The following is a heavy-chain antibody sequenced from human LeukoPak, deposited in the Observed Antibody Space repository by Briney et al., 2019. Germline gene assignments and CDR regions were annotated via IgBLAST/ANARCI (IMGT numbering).Heavy chain of an antibody. CDR1: GGTFSSYA. CDR3: ARTGGDYYYGSGSYRLDY. V-gene: IGHV1-69*05. J-gene: IGHJ4*02. Sequence: SVKVSCKASGGTFSSYAISWVRQAPGQGLEWMGRIIPIFGTANYAQKFQGRVTITTDESTSTAYMELSSLRSEDTAVYYCARTGGDYYYGSGSYRLDYWGQGTLVTVSS. D-gene: IGHD3-10*01. CDR2: IIPIFGTA.